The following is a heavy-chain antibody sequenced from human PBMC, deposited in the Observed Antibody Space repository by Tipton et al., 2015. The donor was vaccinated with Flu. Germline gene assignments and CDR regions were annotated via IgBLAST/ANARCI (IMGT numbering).Heavy chain of an antibody. Sequence: SLRLSCTASGFTFGDYAMSWVRQAPGKGLEWVGFIRSKAYGGTTEYAASVKGRFTISRDDSKSIAYLQMNSLKTEDTAVYYCTRGWQQLVRGAFDIWGQGTMVTVSS. CDR3: TRGWQQLVRGAFDI. CDR1: GFTFGDYA. CDR2: IRSKAYGGTT. D-gene: IGHD6-13*01. V-gene: IGHV3-49*04. J-gene: IGHJ3*02.